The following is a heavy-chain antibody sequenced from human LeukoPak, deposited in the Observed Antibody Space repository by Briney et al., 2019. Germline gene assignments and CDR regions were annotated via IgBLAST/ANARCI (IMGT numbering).Heavy chain of an antibody. V-gene: IGHV4-34*01. CDR2: ITHSGST. CDR1: GGSISSYY. CDR3: ARAYSRFYYYYMDV. Sequence: TSETLSLTCTVSGGSISSYYWSWIRQPPGKGLEWIGEITHSGSTNYNPSLKSRVTISVDTSKNQFSLKLTSVTAADTAVYYCARAYSRFYYYYMDVWGKGTTVTVSS. D-gene: IGHD6-13*01. J-gene: IGHJ6*03.